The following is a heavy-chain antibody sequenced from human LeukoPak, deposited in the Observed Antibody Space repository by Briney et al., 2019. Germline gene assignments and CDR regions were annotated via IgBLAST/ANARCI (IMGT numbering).Heavy chain of an antibody. Sequence: GGSLRLSCAASGLIFSNYWMSWFRQAPGKGQEWVANIKQDGSEKYYVDSVKGRFTISRDNAKNSLYLQMNSLRAEDTAVYYCARGHTILAYWGQGTLVTVSS. D-gene: IGHD3-3*01. J-gene: IGHJ4*02. CDR1: GLIFSNYW. V-gene: IGHV3-7*01. CDR3: ARGHTILAY. CDR2: IKQDGSEK.